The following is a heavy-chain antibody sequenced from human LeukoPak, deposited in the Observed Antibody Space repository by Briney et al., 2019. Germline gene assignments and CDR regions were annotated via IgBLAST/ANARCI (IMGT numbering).Heavy chain of an antibody. CDR1: GYIFGAYY. CDR3: ARQQTSGASVFLKL. D-gene: IGHD1-14*01. Sequence: ASVKVSSKTSGYIFGAYYLHRIRQAPGQGLELMGWINPHTGATYYTKNFQGRVTITRDTSRNTAYLELSRLGSDDTARYYCARQQTSGASVFLKLWGQGTLVTVSS. CDR2: INPHTGAT. J-gene: IGHJ1*01. V-gene: IGHV1-2*02.